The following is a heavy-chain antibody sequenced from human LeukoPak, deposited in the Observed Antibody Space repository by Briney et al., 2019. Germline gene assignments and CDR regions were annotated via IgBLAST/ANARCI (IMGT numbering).Heavy chain of an antibody. J-gene: IGHJ4*02. CDR3: ARHSSAVAIDY. V-gene: IGHV5-51*01. Sequence: GESLRISCKGSGYLFTRKWIGWVRQMPGKGLEWMGIIYPGDSDTRYSPSFQGQVTISADKSISTAYLQWSSLKAPDTAMYYCARHSSAVAIDYWGQGTLVTVSS. CDR1: GYLFTRKW. D-gene: IGHD6-19*01. CDR2: IYPGDSDT.